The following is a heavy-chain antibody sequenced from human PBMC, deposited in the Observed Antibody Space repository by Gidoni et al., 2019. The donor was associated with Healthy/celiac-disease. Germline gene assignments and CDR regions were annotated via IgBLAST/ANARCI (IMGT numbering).Heavy chain of an antibody. J-gene: IGHJ4*02. CDR1: GFTFSSYG. D-gene: IGHD6-19*01. V-gene: IGHV3-33*01. CDR2: IWYDGSNK. CDR3: ARQYGEFSSGWYYFDY. Sequence: QVQLVESGGGVVQHGRSRRLHCAAPGFTFSSYGMHWVRPAPGTGLEWVAVIWYDGSNKDYADSVKGRFTISRDNSKNTLYLQMNSLRAEDTAVYYCARQYGEFSSGWYYFDYWGQGTLVTVSS.